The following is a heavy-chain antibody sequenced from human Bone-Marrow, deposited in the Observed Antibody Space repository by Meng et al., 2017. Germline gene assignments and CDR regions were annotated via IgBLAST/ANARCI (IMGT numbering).Heavy chain of an antibody. V-gene: IGHV7-4-1*02. J-gene: IGHJ4*02. CDR1: GYTLTSYA. D-gene: IGHD2-2*01. CDR2: IDTKTGSP. Sequence: QVHLVQPGGEVSHPGDTVQVSCKASGYTLTSYAINWLRQAPGQGLEWMGWIDTKTGSPRYAQGFKGRLVFSSDTSVSTAYLQISGLKADDTAVYYCTRDGYSDCSRTSCFDYWGQGTLVTVSS. CDR3: TRDGYSDCSRTSCFDY.